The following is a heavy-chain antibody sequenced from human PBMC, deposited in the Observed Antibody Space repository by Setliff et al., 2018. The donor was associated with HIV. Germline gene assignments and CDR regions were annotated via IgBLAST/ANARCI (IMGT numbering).Heavy chain of an antibody. V-gene: IGHV3-11*01. CDR2: ISDSDTDI. CDR3: ARDLDPYFAMAV. CDR1: GLSFSDYY. J-gene: IGHJ6*02. Sequence: PGGSLRLSCAASGLSFSDYYMSWIRQAPGKGLECISYISDSDTDIYYADSVRGRFTISRDNAKNSLYLQMNSLRAEDTAVYYCARDLDPYFAMAVWGQGTTVTVSS.